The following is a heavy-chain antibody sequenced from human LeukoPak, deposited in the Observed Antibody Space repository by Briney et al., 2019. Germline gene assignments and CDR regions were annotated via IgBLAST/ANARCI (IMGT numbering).Heavy chain of an antibody. Sequence: GGSLRLSCAASGFTVSSNYMSWVRQAPGKGLEWVSAISGSGGSTYYADSVKGRFTISRDNSRDTLYLQMNSLKTEDTAVYYCTSPIAVAGTIDYWGQGTLVTVSS. CDR3: TSPIAVAGTIDY. J-gene: IGHJ4*02. CDR2: ISGSGGST. D-gene: IGHD6-19*01. CDR1: GFTVSSNY. V-gene: IGHV3-23*01.